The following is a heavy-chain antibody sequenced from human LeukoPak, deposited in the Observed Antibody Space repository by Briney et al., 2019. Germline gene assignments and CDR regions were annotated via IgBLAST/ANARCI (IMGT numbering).Heavy chain of an antibody. V-gene: IGHV3-9*01. D-gene: IGHD2-15*01. J-gene: IGHJ4*02. Sequence: GGSLRLSCAASGFTFDEYGMEWVRQAPGKGLEWVSGISWNSGNIGYADSVKGRFTISRDNAKNSLYLQMNSLRAEDTALYYCAKDISRRVVAVHDSWGQGTQVTVSS. CDR1: GFTFDEYG. CDR3: AKDISRRVVAVHDS. CDR2: ISWNSGNI.